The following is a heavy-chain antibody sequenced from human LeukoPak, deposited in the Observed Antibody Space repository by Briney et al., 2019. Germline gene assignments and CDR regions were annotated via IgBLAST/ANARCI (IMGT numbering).Heavy chain of an antibody. CDR2: IRYDGSKS. V-gene: IGHV3-30*02. CDR1: GFTFNSYG. Sequence: PGGSLRLSCAASGFTFNSYGMHWVRQAPGKGLEWVAFIRYDGSKSYFADSVKGRFALSRDKSKNTLYLQMSSLRPEDTAVYFCAKDGGSGSYFAFDTWRQGTMVTVSS. J-gene: IGHJ3*02. D-gene: IGHD1-26*01. CDR3: AKDGGSGSYFAFDT.